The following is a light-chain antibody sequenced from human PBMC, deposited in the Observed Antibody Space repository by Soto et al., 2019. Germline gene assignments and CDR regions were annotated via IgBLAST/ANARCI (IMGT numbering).Light chain of an antibody. Sequence: AIQMTQSPSSLSASLGDRVTITCRASQGIGSDLGWYQQKSGTAPKLLIYAASTLQSGVPSRFSGGGSGTDLTLTISSLQPEDVATYYCLQDSTYPRTFGQGTKVDIX. V-gene: IGKV1-6*01. CDR3: LQDSTYPRT. CDR2: AAS. CDR1: QGIGSD. J-gene: IGKJ1*01.